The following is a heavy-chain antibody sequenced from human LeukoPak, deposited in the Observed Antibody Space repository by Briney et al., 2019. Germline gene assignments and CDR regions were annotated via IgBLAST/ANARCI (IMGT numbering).Heavy chain of an antibody. CDR3: AELGITMIGGV. D-gene: IGHD3-10*02. Sequence: GGSLRLSCAASGFTFSSYAMSWVRQAPGKGLEWVSGINGSGGRTYYADSVKGRFTISRDNSKNTLYLQMNSLRAEDTAVYYCAELGITMIGGVWGKGTTVTISS. CDR1: GFTFSSYA. V-gene: IGHV3-23*01. J-gene: IGHJ6*04. CDR2: INGSGGRT.